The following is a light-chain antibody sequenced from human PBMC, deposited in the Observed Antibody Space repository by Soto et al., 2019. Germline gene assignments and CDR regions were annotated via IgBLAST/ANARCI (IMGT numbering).Light chain of an antibody. CDR2: KAS. CDR3: QHYNSYPT. CDR1: QSISSW. J-gene: IGKJ4*01. Sequence: DIQMTQSPSTLSASVGDRVTITCRASQSISSWLAWYQQKPGKAPKLLIYKASSLESGVPSRFSGSGSGTESALTISSLQPDDFATYYCQHYNSYPTFGGGTKVEIK. V-gene: IGKV1-5*03.